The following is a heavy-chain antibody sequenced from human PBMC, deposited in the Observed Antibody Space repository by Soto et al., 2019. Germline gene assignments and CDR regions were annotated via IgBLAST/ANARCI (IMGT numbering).Heavy chain of an antibody. CDR3: ARAITGTLNPRHFDY. J-gene: IGHJ4*02. D-gene: IGHD1-20*01. V-gene: IGHV5-51*01. CDR2: IYPGDSDT. Sequence: PGESLKISCKGSGYSFTSYWIGWVRQMPGKGLEWMGIIYPGDSDTRYSPSFQGQVTISADTSISTAYLQWSSLKAADTAIYYCARAITGTLNPRHFDYWAQGTLVTVSS. CDR1: GYSFTSYW.